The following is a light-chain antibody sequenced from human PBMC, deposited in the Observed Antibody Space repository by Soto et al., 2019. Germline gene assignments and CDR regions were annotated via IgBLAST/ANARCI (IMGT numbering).Light chain of an antibody. J-gene: IGLJ1*01. V-gene: IGLV1-40*01. CDR3: QSYDSSLSGYV. CDR2: GNS. Sequence: VLTQPPSVSGAPGQRVTISCTGSSSDIGAGYDVHWYQQLPGTAPKLLIYGNSNRPSGVPDRFSGSKSDTSASLAITGLQAEDEADYYCQSYDSSLSGYVFGTGTKVTVL. CDR1: SSDIGAGYD.